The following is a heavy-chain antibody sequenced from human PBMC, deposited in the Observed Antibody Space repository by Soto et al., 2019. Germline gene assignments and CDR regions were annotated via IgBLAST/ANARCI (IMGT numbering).Heavy chain of an antibody. V-gene: IGHV4-59*01. CDR1: GGSISSYY. CDR3: ARDRGDGYNYYCYGMDV. D-gene: IGHD5-12*01. Sequence: QVQLQESGPGLVKASETLSLTCTVSGGSISSYYWSWIRQPPGKGLEWIGYIYYSGSTNYNPSLKSRVTISVDTSKNQFSLKLSSVTAADTAVYYCARDRGDGYNYYCYGMDVWGQGTTVTVSS. CDR2: IYYSGST. J-gene: IGHJ6*02.